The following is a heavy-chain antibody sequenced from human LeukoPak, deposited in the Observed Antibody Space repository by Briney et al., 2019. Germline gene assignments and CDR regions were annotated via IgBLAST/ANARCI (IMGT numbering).Heavy chain of an antibody. V-gene: IGHV1-46*01. J-gene: IGHJ6*02. Sequence: GASVKVSCKASGYTFTSYYMHWVRQAPGQGLEWMGIINPSGGSTSYAQKFQGRVTMTRDTSTSTVYMELSSLRSEDTAVYYCARASTWLRGGGLYYYYYGMDVWGQGTTVTVSS. D-gene: IGHD5-12*01. CDR3: ARASTWLRGGGLYYYYYGMDV. CDR1: GYTFTSYY. CDR2: INPSGGST.